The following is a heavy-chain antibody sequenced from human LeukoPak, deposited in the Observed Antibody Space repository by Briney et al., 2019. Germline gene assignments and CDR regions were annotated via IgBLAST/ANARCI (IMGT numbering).Heavy chain of an antibody. J-gene: IGHJ4*02. Sequence: SETLSLTCTVSGASISDYYWNWIRQPPGKGLEWIGYIYYSGSTNYNPSLKSRVTISVDPSKNQFSLKLSSVTAADTAVYYCARAKAAAGIDYFDYWGQGTLVTVSS. CDR3: ARAKAAAGIDYFDY. D-gene: IGHD6-13*01. CDR2: IYYSGST. CDR1: GASISDYY. V-gene: IGHV4-59*13.